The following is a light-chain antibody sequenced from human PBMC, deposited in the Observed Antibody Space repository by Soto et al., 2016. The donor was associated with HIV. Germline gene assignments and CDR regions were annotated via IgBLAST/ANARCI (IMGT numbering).Light chain of an antibody. J-gene: IGKJ5*01. CDR3: QQSYSIPLT. CDR1: QGISSY. CDR2: AAS. V-gene: IGKV1-8*01. Sequence: AIRMTQSPSSLSASTGDRVTITCRASQGISSYLAWYQQKPGKAPKLLIYAASTLQSGVPSRFSGSGSGTDFSLTISNVQPEDFATYYCQQSYSIPLTFGQGTRLEI.